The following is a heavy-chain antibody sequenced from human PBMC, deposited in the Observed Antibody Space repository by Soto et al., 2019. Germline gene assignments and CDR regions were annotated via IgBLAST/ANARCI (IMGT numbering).Heavy chain of an antibody. CDR2: IIPILGIA. V-gene: IGHV1-69*04. Sequence: ASVKVSCKASGDTFSKSTFSWVRQVPGQGLEWMGRIIPILGIANYAQKFQGRVTITADKSTSTAYMELSSLRSEDTAVYYCARDYYDSSGYEPPFDYWGQGTLVTVSS. J-gene: IGHJ4*02. D-gene: IGHD3-22*01. CDR1: GDTFSKST. CDR3: ARDYYDSSGYEPPFDY.